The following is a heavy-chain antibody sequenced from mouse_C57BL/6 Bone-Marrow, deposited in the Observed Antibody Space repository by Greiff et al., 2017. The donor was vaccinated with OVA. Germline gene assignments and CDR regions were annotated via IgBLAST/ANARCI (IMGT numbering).Heavy chain of an antibody. CDR3: VRPYYYSSRIYYYAMDY. CDR2: IRSKSNNYAT. Sequence: EVKLVESGGGLVQPTGSLKLSCAASGFSFNTYAMNWVRQAPGKGLEWVARIRSKSNNYATYYDDSVKDRFTISRDDSESMLYLQMNNLKTEDTAMYYCVRPYYYSSRIYYYAMDYWGQGTSVTVSS. CDR1: GFSFNTYA. V-gene: IGHV10-1*01. J-gene: IGHJ4*01. D-gene: IGHD1-1*01.